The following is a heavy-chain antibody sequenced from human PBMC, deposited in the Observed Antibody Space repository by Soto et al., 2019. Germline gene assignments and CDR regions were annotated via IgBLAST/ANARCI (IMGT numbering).Heavy chain of an antibody. J-gene: IGHJ4*02. CDR3: ARELERVFDY. CDR1: GGTFINLG. Sequence: PGGSLRLSNTVAGGTFINLGIHWVRQAPGKGLEWVAVISYDGSNKYYADSVKGRFTISRDNSKNTLYLQMNSLRIEDTAVYYCARELERVFDYWGQGTLVTVSS. V-gene: IGHV3-30*03. CDR2: ISYDGSNK. D-gene: IGHD1-1*01.